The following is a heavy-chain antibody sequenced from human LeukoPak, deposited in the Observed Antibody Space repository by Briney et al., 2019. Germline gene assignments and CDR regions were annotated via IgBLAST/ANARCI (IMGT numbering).Heavy chain of an antibody. D-gene: IGHD3-10*01. CDR2: IYYSGST. CDR3: ARGPYGSGSPLRAFDI. V-gene: IGHV4-30-4*01. J-gene: IGHJ3*02. Sequence: SQTLSLTCTVSGGSISSGDYYWSWIRQPPGKGLEWIGYIYYSGSTYYNPSLKSRVTISVDTSENQFSLKLSSVTAADTAVYYCARGPYGSGSPLRAFDIWGQGTMVTVSS. CDR1: GGSISSGDYY.